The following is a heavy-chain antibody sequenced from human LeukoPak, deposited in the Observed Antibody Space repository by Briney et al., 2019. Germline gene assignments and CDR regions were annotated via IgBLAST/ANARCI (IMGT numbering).Heavy chain of an antibody. Sequence: GESLKISCKGSGYSFTNYWIGWVRQMPGKGLEWMGIIYPGDSETRYSPSFQGQVTISADKSINTAYLQWSSLKASDSAIHYCARAGVSYWDYHMDVWGKGTTVTVSS. CDR1: GYSFTNYW. D-gene: IGHD1-26*01. J-gene: IGHJ6*03. CDR3: ARAGVSYWDYHMDV. CDR2: IYPGDSET. V-gene: IGHV5-51*01.